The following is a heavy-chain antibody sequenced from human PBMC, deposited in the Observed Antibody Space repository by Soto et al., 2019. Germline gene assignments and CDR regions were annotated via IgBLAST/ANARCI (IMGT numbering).Heavy chain of an antibody. CDR3: ARAELYGDYYGMDV. D-gene: IGHD1-26*01. V-gene: IGHV4-30-4*01. Sequence: PSETLSLTCTVSGDSISRGGYYWSWIRQPPGKGLVWSGYIYYSGSTYYNPSIKSRVTISVDTSKNQFSLKLSSVTAAETAVYYYARAELYGDYYGMDVWGQGTTVTVSS. CDR1: GDSISRGGYY. CDR2: IYYSGST. J-gene: IGHJ6*02.